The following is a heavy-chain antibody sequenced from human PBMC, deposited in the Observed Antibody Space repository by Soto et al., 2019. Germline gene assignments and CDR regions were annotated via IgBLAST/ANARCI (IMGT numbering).Heavy chain of an antibody. CDR3: GRDLTSNANCIDP. J-gene: IGHJ5*02. CDR2: IYYTGKT. CDR1: GDYIHVGGYY. Sequence: LSLTCSVSGDYIHVGGYYWTWIRQRPGKGLEWMGYIYYTGKTYYNPSLESRLTMSVDRSKNQFSLRLTSVTAADTAVYFCGRDLTSNANCIDPWGQGTLVTVSS. V-gene: IGHV4-30-4*01. D-gene: IGHD2-2*01.